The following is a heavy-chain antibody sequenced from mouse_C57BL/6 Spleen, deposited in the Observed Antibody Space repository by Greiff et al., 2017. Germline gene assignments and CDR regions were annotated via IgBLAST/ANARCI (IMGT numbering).Heavy chain of an antibody. CDR1: GYAFSSYW. CDR2: IYPGDGDT. V-gene: IGHV1-80*01. J-gene: IGHJ2*01. Sequence: QVQLKESGAELVKPGASVKISCKASGYAFSSYWMNWVKQRPGKGLEWIGQIYPGDGDTNYNGKFKGKATLTADKSSSTAYMQRSSLTSEDSAVYCCARDSNYSLDYWGQGTTLTVSS. D-gene: IGHD2-5*01. CDR3: ARDSNYSLDY.